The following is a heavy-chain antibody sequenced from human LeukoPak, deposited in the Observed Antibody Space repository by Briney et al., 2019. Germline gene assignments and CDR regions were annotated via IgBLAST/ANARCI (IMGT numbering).Heavy chain of an antibody. CDR2: IWNDGSNK. J-gene: IGHJ3*02. CDR3: ARALPGADAFDI. CDR1: GFTFRSYG. V-gene: IGHV3-33*01. Sequence: GGSLRLSCAASGFTFRSYGLHWVRQAPGKGLEWVALIWNDGSNKYYADSVKGRSTISRDNSENTLYLQMNSLRAEDTAVYYCARALPGADAFDIWGHGTMVTVSS.